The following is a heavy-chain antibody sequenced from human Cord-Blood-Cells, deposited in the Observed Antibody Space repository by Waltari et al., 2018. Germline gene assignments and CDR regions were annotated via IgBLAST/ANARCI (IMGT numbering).Heavy chain of an antibody. CDR3: ARLTNQSKYRNTNWFDP. CDR2: IYYSGST. D-gene: IGHD3-16*02. V-gene: IGHV4-39*01. J-gene: IGHJ5*02. Sequence: QLQLQESGPGLVKPSETLSLTCTVSGGSISSSRYYWGWIRQPPGKGLEWIGSIYYSGSTYYNPSLKSRVTISVDTSKNQFSLKLSSVTAADTAVYYCARLTNQSKYRNTNWFDPWGQGTLVTVSS. CDR1: GGSISSSRYY.